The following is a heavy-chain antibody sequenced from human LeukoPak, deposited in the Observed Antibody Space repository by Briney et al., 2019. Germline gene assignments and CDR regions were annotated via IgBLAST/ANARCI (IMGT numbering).Heavy chain of an antibody. Sequence: GVSLQISCKTSGYSFTTYWIGWVRPMPGKGLEWMGIIYPGDSDTRYSPSFQGQVTISADKSISTAYLQWSSLKASDTAMYYCARHSSSTDLDYWGQGTLVTVSS. CDR3: ARHSSSTDLDY. CDR2: IYPGDSDT. D-gene: IGHD6-19*01. J-gene: IGHJ4*02. CDR1: GYSFTTYW. V-gene: IGHV5-51*01.